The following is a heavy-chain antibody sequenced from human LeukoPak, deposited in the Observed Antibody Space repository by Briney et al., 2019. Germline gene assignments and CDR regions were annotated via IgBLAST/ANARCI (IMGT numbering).Heavy chain of an antibody. CDR3: ARGQRFGRPSDIAVVPAAYNWFDP. D-gene: IGHD2-2*01. CDR2: INHSGST. J-gene: IGHJ5*02. V-gene: IGHV4-34*01. Sequence: SETLSLTCAVYGGSFSGYYWSWIRQPPGKGLEWIGEINHSGSTNYNPSLKSRVTISVDTSKNQFSLKLSSVTAADTAVYYCARGQRFGRPSDIAVVPAAYNWFDPWGQGTLVTVSS. CDR1: GGSFSGYY.